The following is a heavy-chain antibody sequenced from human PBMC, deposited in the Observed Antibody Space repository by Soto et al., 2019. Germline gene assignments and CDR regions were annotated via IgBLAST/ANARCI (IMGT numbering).Heavy chain of an antibody. Sequence: QVQLVESGGGVVQPGRSLRLSCVASGFTFSTYGMHWVRQAPGKGLDWVAVISYDGGNQYYADSVKGRFTISRDNSKSMLYLQMTGLRAEDTAIYDCAIDAYGSYFDYWGQGGLVTVCS. D-gene: IGHD3-16*01. CDR3: AIDAYGSYFDY. J-gene: IGHJ4*02. CDR1: GFTFSTYG. V-gene: IGHV3-30*03. CDR2: ISYDGGNQ.